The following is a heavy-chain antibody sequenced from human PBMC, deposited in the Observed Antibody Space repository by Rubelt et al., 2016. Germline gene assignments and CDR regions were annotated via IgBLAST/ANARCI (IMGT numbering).Heavy chain of an antibody. D-gene: IGHD2-2*01. CDR3: ARIDCSSTSCYSVDP. CDR1: GGSFSGSY. V-gene: IGHV4-34*01. CDR2: VHPSGST. Sequence: QVQLQQWGARLLKPSEALSLTCAVFGGSFSGSYWTCIRQPPGKALECIRAVHPSGSTSHNPSLNSRVTISVDTSKNQFSLRLNSVTAADTAVYYCARIDCSSTSCYSVDPWGQGTLVTVSS. J-gene: IGHJ5*02.